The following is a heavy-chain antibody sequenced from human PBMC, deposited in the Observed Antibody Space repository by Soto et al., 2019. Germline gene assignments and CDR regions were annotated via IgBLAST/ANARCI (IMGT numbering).Heavy chain of an antibody. J-gene: IGHJ4*02. V-gene: IGHV4-34*01. CDR1: GESFSGYY. CDR2: INHSGST. Sequence: SETLSLTCAVYGESFSGYYWSWIRQPPGKGLEWIGEINHSGSTNYNPSLKSRVTISVDTSKNQFSLKLSSVTAADTAVYYCARGPVLLWFGELLPTQYYYDSSGLDYWGQGTLVTVSS. CDR3: ARGPVLLWFGELLPTQYYYDSSGLDY. D-gene: IGHD3-10*01.